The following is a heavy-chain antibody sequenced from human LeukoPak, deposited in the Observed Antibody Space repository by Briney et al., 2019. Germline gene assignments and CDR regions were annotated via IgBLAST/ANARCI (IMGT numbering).Heavy chain of an antibody. V-gene: IGHV3-23*01. D-gene: IGHD3-9*01. Sequence: PGGSLRLSCAAPGFTFSSYAMSWVRQAPGKGLEWVSAISGSGGSTYYADSVKGRFTISRDNSKNTLYLQMNSLRAEDTAVYYCAKPNVNYDILTGHTDYWGQGTLVTVSS. J-gene: IGHJ4*02. CDR2: ISGSGGST. CDR1: GFTFSSYA. CDR3: AKPNVNYDILTGHTDY.